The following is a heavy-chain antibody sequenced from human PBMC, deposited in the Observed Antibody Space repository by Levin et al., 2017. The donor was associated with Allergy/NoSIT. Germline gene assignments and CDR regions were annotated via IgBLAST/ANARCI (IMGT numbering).Heavy chain of an antibody. Sequence: ETLSLTCATSGFTFSNYWMHWVRQAPGKGLVWVSRISSDGTNTNYADSVKGRFTISRDNAKNTLYLQMNSLRAEDTAVYYCARALIVGATSGGDYWGQGTLVTVSS. V-gene: IGHV3-74*01. D-gene: IGHD1-26*01. CDR2: ISSDGTNT. J-gene: IGHJ4*02. CDR1: GFTFSNYW. CDR3: ARALIVGATSGGDY.